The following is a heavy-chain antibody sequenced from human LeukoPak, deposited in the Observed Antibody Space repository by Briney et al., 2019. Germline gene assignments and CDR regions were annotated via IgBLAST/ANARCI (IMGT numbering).Heavy chain of an antibody. CDR3: ARGERWLQSSDY. V-gene: IGHV4-4*07. Sequence: SETLSLTCTVSGGSISGYYWSWIRQPAGKGLEWIGRIYTSGSTNYNPSLKSRVTISVDTSKNQFSLKLSSVTAADTAVYYCARGERWLQSSDYWGQGTPVTVSS. J-gene: IGHJ4*02. CDR2: IYTSGST. D-gene: IGHD5-24*01. CDR1: GGSISGYY.